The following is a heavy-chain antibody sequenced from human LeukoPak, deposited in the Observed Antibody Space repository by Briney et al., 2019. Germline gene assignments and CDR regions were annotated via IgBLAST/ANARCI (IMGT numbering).Heavy chain of an antibody. D-gene: IGHD2-2*01. CDR3: AREICSSTSCAGNWFDP. CDR2: IYYSGST. CDR1: GFSISSYY. V-gene: IGHV4-59*01. Sequence: AETLSLTCTASGFSISSYYWSWIRQPPGKGLEWVGHIYYSGSTNYNPTPKSRVAISVDTSKNQFSMKLSSVTAADTAVYYCAREICSSTSCAGNWFDPWGQGTLVTVSS. J-gene: IGHJ5*02.